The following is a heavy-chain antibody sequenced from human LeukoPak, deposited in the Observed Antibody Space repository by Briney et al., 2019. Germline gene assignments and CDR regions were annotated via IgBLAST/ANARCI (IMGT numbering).Heavy chain of an antibody. CDR2: ITVSSSAI. CDR3: ARGTPYGDYFDY. D-gene: IGHD4-17*01. V-gene: IGHV3-48*04. J-gene: IGHJ4*02. CDR1: GFTFSNYN. Sequence: GGSLRLSCAASGFTFSNYNMNWVRQAPGKGLDWVSCITVSSSAIYYADSVKGRFTISRDNAKNSLYLQMNSLRAEDTAVYYCARGTPYGDYFDYWGQGTLVTVSS.